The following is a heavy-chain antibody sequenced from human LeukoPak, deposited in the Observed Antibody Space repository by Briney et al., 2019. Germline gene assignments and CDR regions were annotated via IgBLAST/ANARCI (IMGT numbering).Heavy chain of an antibody. V-gene: IGHV4-59*01. J-gene: IGHJ4*02. CDR1: GGSISSYY. D-gene: IGHD4-17*01. CDR3: ATAVTTRVGY. CDR2: IYYSGST. Sequence: PSETLSLTCTVSGGSISSYYWSWIRQPPGKGLEWIGYIYYSGSTNYNPSLKSRVTISVDTSKNHFSLKLSSVTAADTAVYYCATAVTTRVGYWGQGTLVTVSS.